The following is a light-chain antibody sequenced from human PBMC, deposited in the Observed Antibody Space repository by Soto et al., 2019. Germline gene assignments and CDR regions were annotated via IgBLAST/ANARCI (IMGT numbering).Light chain of an antibody. J-gene: IGLJ1*01. CDR2: EVS. V-gene: IGLV2-8*01. Sequence: QSALTQPPSASGSPGQSVTISCTGTSSDVGGYNDVSWYQQHPGKAPKLMMYEVSKRPSGVPDRFSGSKSGNTASLTVSGLQAEDEADYYCSSYAGSNYYVFGTGTKLTVL. CDR3: SSYAGSNYYV. CDR1: SSDVGGYND.